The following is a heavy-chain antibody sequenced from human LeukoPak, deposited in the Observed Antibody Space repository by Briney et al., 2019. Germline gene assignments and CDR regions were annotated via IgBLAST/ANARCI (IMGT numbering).Heavy chain of an antibody. CDR2: ISWNSGSI. CDR1: GFTFDDYA. D-gene: IGHD4-11*01. CDR3: ARVALRPIDYSNPEFDP. Sequence: GRSLRLSCAASGFTFDDYAMHWVRQAPGKGLEWVSGISWNSGSIGYADSVKGRFTASRDNAENSMYLQMNSLRAEDTAVYYCARVALRPIDYSNPEFDPWGQGTLVTVSS. V-gene: IGHV3-9*01. J-gene: IGHJ5*02.